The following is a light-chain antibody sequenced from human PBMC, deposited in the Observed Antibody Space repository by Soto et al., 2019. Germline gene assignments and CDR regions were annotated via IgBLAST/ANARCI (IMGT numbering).Light chain of an antibody. CDR2: DNN. CDR1: SSNIGAGYD. V-gene: IGLV1-40*01. CDR3: QSYDSSLSGSGV. J-gene: IGLJ2*01. Sequence: QSVLTQPPSVSGAPGQRVTISCTGSSSNIGAGYDVHWYQQFPGTAPKLLIYDNNNRPSGVPDRFSGSKSGTSASLAITGLQAEDEADYYCQSYDSSLSGSGVFGGGTKLTVL.